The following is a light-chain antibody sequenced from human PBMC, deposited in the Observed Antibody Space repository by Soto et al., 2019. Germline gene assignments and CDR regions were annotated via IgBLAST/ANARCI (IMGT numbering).Light chain of an antibody. Sequence: ELVMTQSPATLSVSPGERATLSCRASQSVSSNLAWYQQKPGQAPRPLIYGASTRATGIPARFSGSGSGTELTLTISSLQSEDFAVYYCQQYNNWPRTFGQGTKVEIK. J-gene: IGKJ1*01. V-gene: IGKV3-15*01. CDR3: QQYNNWPRT. CDR1: QSVSSN. CDR2: GAS.